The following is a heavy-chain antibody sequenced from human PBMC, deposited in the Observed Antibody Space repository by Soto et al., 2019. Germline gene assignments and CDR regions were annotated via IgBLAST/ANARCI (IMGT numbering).Heavy chain of an antibody. V-gene: IGHV1-18*01. CDR1: GYTFTTYG. CDR3: ARGRYGDY. CDR2: ISAHNGNT. Sequence: QVHLVQSGAEVKKPGASVKVSCKGSGYTFTTYGITWVRQAPGQVLEWMGWISAHNGNTNYAQKLQGRVTVTRDTSTSTAYMELRSLRSDDTAVYYCARGRYGDYWGQGALVTVSS. J-gene: IGHJ4*02. D-gene: IGHD1-1*01.